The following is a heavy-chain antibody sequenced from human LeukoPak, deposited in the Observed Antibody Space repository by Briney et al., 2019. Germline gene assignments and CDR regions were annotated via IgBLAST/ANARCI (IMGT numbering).Heavy chain of an antibody. CDR1: GYTLTELS. Sequence: ASVKVSCKVSGYTLTELSMHWVRQAPGKGLEWMGGFDPEDGETIYAQKSQGRVTTTEDTSTDTAYMELSSLRSEDTAVYYCARGVVEMATTDFDYWGQGTLVTVSS. V-gene: IGHV1-24*01. CDR2: FDPEDGET. D-gene: IGHD5-24*01. J-gene: IGHJ4*02. CDR3: ARGVVEMATTDFDY.